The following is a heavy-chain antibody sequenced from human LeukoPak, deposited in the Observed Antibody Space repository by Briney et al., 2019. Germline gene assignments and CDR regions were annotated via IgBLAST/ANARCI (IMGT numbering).Heavy chain of an antibody. CDR2: IIPIFGTA. Sequence: ASVKVSCKASGGTXSSYAISGVRQAPGQGLEWMGGIIPIFGTANYAQKFQGRVTITADESTSTAYMELSSLRSEDTAVYYCARDMQRPYGGNPFDYWGQGTLVTVSS. J-gene: IGHJ4*02. D-gene: IGHD4-23*01. V-gene: IGHV1-69*13. CDR1: GGTXSSYA. CDR3: ARDMQRPYGGNPFDY.